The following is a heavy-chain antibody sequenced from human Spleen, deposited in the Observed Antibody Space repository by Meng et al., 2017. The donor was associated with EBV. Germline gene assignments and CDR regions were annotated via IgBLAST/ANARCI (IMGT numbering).Heavy chain of an antibody. J-gene: IGHJ4*02. CDR3: ATSPYYQDSSGLLH. CDR2: MYSTGNT. V-gene: IGHV4-30-4*01. Sequence: GRLQDWGPGRVRLSQTRSLTCTVPRGSLITAVYYWRWIAQPPGKGLEWSGHMYSTGNTYYNPSLKSRLAISVDTSKNRLSLSLASVTAADTAVYYCATSPYYQDSSGLLHWGQGALVTVSS. CDR1: RGSLITAVYY. D-gene: IGHD3-22*01.